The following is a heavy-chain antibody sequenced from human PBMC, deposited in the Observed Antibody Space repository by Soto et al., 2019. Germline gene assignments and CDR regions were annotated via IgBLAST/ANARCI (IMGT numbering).Heavy chain of an antibody. CDR3: TRHLVDD. V-gene: IGHV3-73*01. CDR2: IRSKVNSYAT. J-gene: IGHJ4*02. Sequence: EVQLVESGGGLVQPGGSLKLSCAASGFTFSGSAMHWVRQASGKGLEWVGRIRSKVNSYATEYAASVKGRFTISRDDSKNTAYLQMNSLKTEDTAVYYWTRHLVDDWGQGTLATVSS. CDR1: GFTFSGSA.